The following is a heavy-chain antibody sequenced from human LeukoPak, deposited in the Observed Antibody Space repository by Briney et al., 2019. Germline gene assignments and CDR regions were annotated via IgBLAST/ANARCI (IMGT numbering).Heavy chain of an antibody. CDR1: HGSITRYY. Sequence: SETLSLTCTVSHGSITRYYWSWIRQPPGKGLEWIGYIYYIGSTNYNPSLKSRVTMSLDTSKNQFSLRLSSVTTADTAFYYCARSRGGYGDYGSWFDPWGQGTLVNVSP. CDR3: ARSRGGYGDYGSWFDP. CDR2: IYYIGST. V-gene: IGHV4-59*01. D-gene: IGHD4-17*01. J-gene: IGHJ5*02.